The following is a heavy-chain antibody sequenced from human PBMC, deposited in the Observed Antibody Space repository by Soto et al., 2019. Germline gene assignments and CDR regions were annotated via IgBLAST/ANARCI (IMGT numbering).Heavy chain of an antibody. CDR2: IYYSGST. CDR1: GDSISSYY. CDR3: ARAGELLWFGELLHFDY. Sequence: AETLSLTCTVSGDSISSYYWGWIRQPPGKGLEWIGSIYYSGSTYYNPSPKSRVTISVDTSKNQFSLKLSSVTAADTAVYYCARAGELLWFGELLHFDYWGQGTLVTVSS. V-gene: IGHV4-39*01. D-gene: IGHD3-10*01. J-gene: IGHJ4*02.